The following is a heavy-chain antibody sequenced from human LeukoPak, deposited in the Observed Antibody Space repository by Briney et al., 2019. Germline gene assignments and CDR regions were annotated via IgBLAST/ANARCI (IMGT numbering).Heavy chain of an antibody. CDR1: GGSFSGYY. D-gene: IGHD3-9*01. CDR3: ARGTGPHWFDP. Sequence: SETLSLTCAVYGGSFSGYYWSWIRQPPGKGLEWIGEINHSGSTNYNPSLKSRVTISVDTSKSQFSLKLSSVTAADTAVYYCARGTGPHWFDPWGQGTLVTVSS. V-gene: IGHV4-34*01. CDR2: INHSGST. J-gene: IGHJ5*02.